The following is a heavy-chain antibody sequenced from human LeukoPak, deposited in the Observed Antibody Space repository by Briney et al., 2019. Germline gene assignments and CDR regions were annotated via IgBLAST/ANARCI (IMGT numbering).Heavy chain of an antibody. CDR1: GYTFTGYY. CDR2: INPNSGGT. Sequence: GASVKVSCKASGYTFTGYYMHWVRQAPGQRLEWMGWINPNSGGTNYAQKFQGRVTMTRDTSISTAYMELSRLRSDDTAVYYCASGGATLLRGDDAFDIWGQGTMVTVSS. CDR3: ASGGATLLRGDDAFDI. V-gene: IGHV1-2*02. J-gene: IGHJ3*02. D-gene: IGHD1-26*01.